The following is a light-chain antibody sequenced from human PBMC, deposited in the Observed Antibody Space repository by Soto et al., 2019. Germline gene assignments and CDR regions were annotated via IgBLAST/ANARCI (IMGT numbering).Light chain of an antibody. J-gene: IGKJ2*01. Sequence: DIRMTQSPSSLSASVGDRVTITCRASQAINNYLAWYQQKPGQVPKLLIYDASTLQSGVQSRFSGSGSGTVFTLTISSLQPEDVATYYCQNYNSAPNTFGQGTRLEIK. CDR1: QAINNY. CDR2: DAS. CDR3: QNYNSAPNT. V-gene: IGKV1-27*01.